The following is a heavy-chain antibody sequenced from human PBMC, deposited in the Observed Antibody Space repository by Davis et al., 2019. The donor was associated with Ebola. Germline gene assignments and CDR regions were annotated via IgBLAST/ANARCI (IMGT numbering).Heavy chain of an antibody. V-gene: IGHV3-30-3*01. CDR3: ASFRLPYYYGMDV. J-gene: IGHJ6*02. Sequence: PGGSLRLSCAASGFTFSSYAMHWVRQAPGKGLEWVAVISYDGSNKYYADSVKGRFTISRDNSKNTLYLQMNSLRAEDTAVYYCASFRLPYYYGMDVWGQGTTVTVSS. CDR2: ISYDGSNK. CDR1: GFTFSSYA. D-gene: IGHD4-11*01.